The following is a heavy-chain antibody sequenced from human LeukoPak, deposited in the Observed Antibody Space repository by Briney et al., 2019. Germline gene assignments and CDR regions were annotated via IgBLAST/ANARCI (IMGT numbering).Heavy chain of an antibody. V-gene: IGHV3-21*04. D-gene: IGHD1-26*01. CDR2: ISSSSSYI. CDR3: AKVRISGSYSALDY. CDR1: GFTFSSYS. Sequence: GGSLRLSCAASGFTFSSYSMHWVRQAPGKGLEWVSSISSSSSYIYYADSVKGRFTISRGNAKNSLYLQMNSLRAEDTAVYYCAKVRISGSYSALDYWGQGTLVTVSS. J-gene: IGHJ4*02.